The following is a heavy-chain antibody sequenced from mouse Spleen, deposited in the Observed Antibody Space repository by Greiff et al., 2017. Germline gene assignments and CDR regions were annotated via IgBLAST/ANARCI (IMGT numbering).Heavy chain of an antibody. CDR3: ARHYDYLYAMDY. V-gene: IGHV5-6*01. D-gene: IGHD2-4*01. CDR2: ISSGGSYT. Sequence: EVMLVESGGDLVKPGGSLKLSCAASGFTFSSYGMSWVRQTPDKRLEWVATISSGGSYTYYPDSVKGRFTISRDNAKNTLYLQMSSLKSEDTAMYYCARHYDYLYAMDYWGQGTSVTVSS. J-gene: IGHJ4*01. CDR1: GFTFSSYG.